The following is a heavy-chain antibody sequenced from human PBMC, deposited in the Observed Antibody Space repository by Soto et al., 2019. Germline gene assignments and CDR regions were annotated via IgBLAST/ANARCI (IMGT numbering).Heavy chain of an antibody. J-gene: IGHJ4*02. D-gene: IGHD2-2*01. V-gene: IGHV3-23*01. CDR2: ISGSGGST. CDR1: GFTFSSYA. CDR3: AKDIVVAPAAIRRNPVDY. Sequence: GGSLRLSCAASGFTFSSYAMSWVRQAPGKGLEWVSAISGSGGSTYYADSVKGRFTISRDNSKNTLYLQMNSLRAEDTAVYYCAKDIVVAPAAIRRNPVDYWGQGTLVTVSS.